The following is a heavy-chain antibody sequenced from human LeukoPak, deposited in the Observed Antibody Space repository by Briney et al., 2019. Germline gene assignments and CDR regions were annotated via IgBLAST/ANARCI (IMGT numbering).Heavy chain of an antibody. CDR1: GGSVSDGNYY. CDR3: ARGGSYYNEAFDI. D-gene: IGHD1-26*01. J-gene: IGHJ3*02. Sequence: SQTLSLTCTVSGGSVSDGNYYWTWVRQPAGKGLEWIGRIYSSENTKYNPSLKSRVTMSLDTSKNQFALRLTSVTAADTAVYYCARGGSYYNEAFDIWGQGTMVTVSS. V-gene: IGHV4-61*02. CDR2: IYSSENT.